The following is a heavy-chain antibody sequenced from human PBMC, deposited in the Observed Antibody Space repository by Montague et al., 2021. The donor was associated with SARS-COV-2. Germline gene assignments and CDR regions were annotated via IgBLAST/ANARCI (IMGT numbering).Heavy chain of an antibody. V-gene: IGHV4-59*01. Sequence: SETLSLTCTVSGGSLTNYYWCWIRQPPGKGLELIGYIYYTGSTTSNPTLALQVTMSVDTSKNQFSLKLTSVTAADTAVYYCARAYYDFLTGYYGFDSWGQGTLLTVSS. CDR2: IYYTGST. CDR3: ARAYYDFLTGYYGFDS. CDR1: GGSLTNYY. D-gene: IGHD3-9*01. J-gene: IGHJ4*02.